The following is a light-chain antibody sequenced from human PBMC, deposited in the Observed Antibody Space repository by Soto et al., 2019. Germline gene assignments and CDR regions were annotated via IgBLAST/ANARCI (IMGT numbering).Light chain of an antibody. V-gene: IGLV2-23*01. CDR1: SSDVGSYNL. J-gene: IGLJ2*01. Sequence: QSALTQPASVSGSPGQSITISCTGTSSDVGSYNLVSWYQQHPGKAPKLMIYEGSKRPSGVSNRFSGSKSGNTASLTFSGLQAEDEADYYCCSYAGSRPVFGGGTKLTVL. CDR2: EGS. CDR3: CSYAGSRPV.